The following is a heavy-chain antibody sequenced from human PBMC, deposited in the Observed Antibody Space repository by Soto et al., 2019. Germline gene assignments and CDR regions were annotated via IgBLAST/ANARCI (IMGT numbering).Heavy chain of an antibody. V-gene: IGHV1-8*01. CDR2: MNPNSGNT. CDR1: GYTFTSYD. CDR3: ARGGLRWTAGKRQFDY. D-gene: IGHD4-17*01. J-gene: IGHJ4*02. Sequence: GASVKVSCKASGYTFTSYDINWVRQATGQGLEWMGWMNPNSGNTGYAQKFKGRVTMTRNTSISTAYMELSSLRSEDTAVYYCARGGLRWTAGKRQFDYWGQGTLVTVSS.